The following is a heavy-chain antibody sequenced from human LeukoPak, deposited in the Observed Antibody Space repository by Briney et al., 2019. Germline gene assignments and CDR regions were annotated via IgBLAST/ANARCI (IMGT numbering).Heavy chain of an antibody. V-gene: IGHV1-8*01. D-gene: IGHD3-22*01. CDR3: ARGMFDNSGHYYYFYYALDV. CDR1: GYTFTSYH. Sequence: ASVKVSCKASGYTFTSYHIDWVRQAPGQGPEWMGWMNAESGHTGYAQNLEGRVTMTRDTSTNTAYMELRSLRSEDTAVYFCARGMFDNSGHYYYFYYALDVWGQRTTVTVSS. CDR2: MNAESGHT. J-gene: IGHJ6*02.